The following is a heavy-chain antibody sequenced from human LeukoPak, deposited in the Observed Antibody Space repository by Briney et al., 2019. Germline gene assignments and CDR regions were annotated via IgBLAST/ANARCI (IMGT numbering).Heavy chain of an antibody. CDR2: IKQDGGDK. CDR1: GFTFSNYW. D-gene: IGHD3-22*01. J-gene: IGHJ4*02. V-gene: IGHV3-7*05. Sequence: GGSLRLSCAASGFTFSNYWMDWVRQAPGKGLEWVAMIKQDGGDKYYVDSVKGRFTVSKDNAENSLYLQMNSLRAEDTAVYYCARNRGGGSGYSDYWGQGTLVTVSS. CDR3: ARNRGGGSGYSDY.